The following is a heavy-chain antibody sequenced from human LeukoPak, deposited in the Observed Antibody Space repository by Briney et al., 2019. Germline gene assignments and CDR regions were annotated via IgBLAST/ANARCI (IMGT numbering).Heavy chain of an antibody. CDR3: ARDDGWFGDLRGATLGADY. V-gene: IGHV1-18*01. J-gene: IGHJ4*02. D-gene: IGHD3-10*01. CDR2: ISAYNGNT. CDR1: GYTFTSYG. Sequence: ASVKVSCKASGYTFTSYGISWVRQAPGQGLEWMGWISAYNGNTNYAQKLQGRVTMTTDTSTSTAYMELRSLRSDDTAVYYCARDDGWFGDLRGATLGADYWGQGTLVTVSS.